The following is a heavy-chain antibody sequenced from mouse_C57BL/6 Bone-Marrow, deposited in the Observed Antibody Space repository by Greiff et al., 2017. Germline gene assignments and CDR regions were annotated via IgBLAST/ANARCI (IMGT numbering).Heavy chain of an antibody. Sequence: AHLVESGAELVRPGTSVKVSCKASGYAFTNYLIEWVKQRPGQGLEWIGVINPGSGGTNYNEKFKGKATLTADKSSSTAYMQLSSLTSEDSAVYFCARSKNWDSWFAYWGQGTLVTVSA. V-gene: IGHV1-54*01. CDR2: INPGSGGT. D-gene: IGHD4-1*01. J-gene: IGHJ3*01. CDR3: ARSKNWDSWFAY. CDR1: GYAFTNYL.